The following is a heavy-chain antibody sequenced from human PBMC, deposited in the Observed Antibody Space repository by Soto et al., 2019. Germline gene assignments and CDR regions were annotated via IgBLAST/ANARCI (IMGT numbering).Heavy chain of an antibody. CDR2: IIPIFGTA. Sequence: QVQLVQSGAEVKKPGSSVKVSCKASGGTFSSYAISWVRQAPGQGLEWMGGIIPIFGTANYAQKFQGRVTIAADESTSTAYMELSSLRSEDTAVYYCARERLSGGVPALTLDYWGQGTLVTVSS. CDR3: ARERLSGGVPALTLDY. J-gene: IGHJ4*02. CDR1: GGTFSSYA. D-gene: IGHD2-2*01. V-gene: IGHV1-69*12.